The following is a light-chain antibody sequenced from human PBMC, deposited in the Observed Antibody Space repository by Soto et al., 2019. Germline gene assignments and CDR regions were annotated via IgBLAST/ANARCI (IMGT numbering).Light chain of an antibody. J-gene: IGKJ2*01. Sequence: PGKRANLACRASQSISSYIAWYQQKPGQAPRLLIYDASNRASGIPIRFSGSGSGTDFTLTISRLEPEDFAVYYCQQYGTSPYTFGQGTKVDIK. CDR1: QSISSY. CDR2: DAS. V-gene: IGKV3-20*01. CDR3: QQYGTSPYT.